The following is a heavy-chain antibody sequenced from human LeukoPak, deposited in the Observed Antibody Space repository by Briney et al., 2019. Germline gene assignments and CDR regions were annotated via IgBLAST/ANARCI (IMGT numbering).Heavy chain of an antibody. CDR2: ISSSGSTI. Sequence: GGSLRLSCAASGFTFSSYEMNWVRQAPGKGLEWVSYISSSGSTIYYADSVKGRLTISRDNAKNSLYLQMNSLRAEDTAVYYCAQQPGLLWFGELSSWFDPWGQGTLVTVSS. J-gene: IGHJ5*02. CDR1: GFTFSSYE. CDR3: AQQPGLLWFGELSSWFDP. D-gene: IGHD3-10*01. V-gene: IGHV3-48*03.